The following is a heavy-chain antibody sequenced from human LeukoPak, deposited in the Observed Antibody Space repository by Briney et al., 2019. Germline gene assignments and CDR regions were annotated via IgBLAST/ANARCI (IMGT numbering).Heavy chain of an antibody. CDR2: ISAYNGNT. V-gene: IGHV1-18*01. CDR3: ARGLYYYDSSGYYSFDY. CDR1: GYTFTSYS. D-gene: IGHD3-22*01. J-gene: IGHJ4*02. Sequence: ASVKVSCKASGYTFTSYSISWVRQAPGQGLEWMGWISAYNGNTNYAQKLQGRVTMTTDTSTSTAYMELRSLRSDDTAVYYCARGLYYYDSSGYYSFDYWGQGTLVTVSS.